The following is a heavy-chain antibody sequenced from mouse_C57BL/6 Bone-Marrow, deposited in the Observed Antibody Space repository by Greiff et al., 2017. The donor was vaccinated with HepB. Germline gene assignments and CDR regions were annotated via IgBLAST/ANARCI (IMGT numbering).Heavy chain of an antibody. CDR2: IYPGNSDT. V-gene: IGHV1-5*01. CDR1: GYTFTSYW. D-gene: IGHD1-1*01. CDR3: TRASTTVVEDPWFAY. Sequence: EVQLQQSGTVLARPGASVKMSCKTSGYTFTSYWMHWVKQRPGQGLEWIGAIYPGNSDTSYNQKFKGKAKLTAVTSASTAYMERSSLTNEDSAVYYCTRASTTVVEDPWFAYWGQGTLVTVSA. J-gene: IGHJ3*01.